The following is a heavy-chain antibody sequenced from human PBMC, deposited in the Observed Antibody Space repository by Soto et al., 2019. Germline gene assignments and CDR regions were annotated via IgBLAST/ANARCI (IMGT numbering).Heavy chain of an antibody. CDR3: ARLALNNYDSSGHISPFDY. J-gene: IGHJ4*02. D-gene: IGHD3-22*01. V-gene: IGHV3-33*01. Sequence: GESLKISCAASGFTFRSYGMHWVRQAPGKGLEWVAVIWYDGSNKYYADSVKGRFTISRDNSKNTLYLQMNSLRAEDTAVYYCARLALNNYDSSGHISPFDYWGQGTLVTVSS. CDR2: IWYDGSNK. CDR1: GFTFRSYG.